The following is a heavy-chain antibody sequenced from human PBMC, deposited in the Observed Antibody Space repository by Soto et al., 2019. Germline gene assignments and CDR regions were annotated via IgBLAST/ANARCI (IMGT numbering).Heavy chain of an antibody. Sequence: QITLKESGPSLVKPTQTLTLTCTFSGFSLTNPGVTVGWIRQPPGKPLEWLALVYWHDDKRYNPSLRNRLTLAKDTSKNRVVLTLPNVGPVDTATYSCAHSHFEILTGPCDSWGRGTLGTVSS. D-gene: IGHD3-9*01. V-gene: IGHV2-5*01. CDR2: VYWHDDK. CDR3: AHSHFEILTGPCDS. CDR1: GFSLTNPGVT. J-gene: IGHJ5*01.